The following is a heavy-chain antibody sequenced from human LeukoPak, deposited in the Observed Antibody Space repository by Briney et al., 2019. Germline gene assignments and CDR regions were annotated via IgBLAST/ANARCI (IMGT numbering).Heavy chain of an antibody. CDR2: ISYDGSDE. CDR1: GFTFNSYG. Sequence: GGSLRLSCAASGFTFNSYGMSWVRQAPGKGLEWVAVISYDGSDEYYADAVKGRFTISRDNSKNTLYLQMSSLRVEDTAVYYCAKGQGAGYGYGSDYWGQGTLVTVSS. D-gene: IGHD1-26*01. J-gene: IGHJ4*02. V-gene: IGHV3-30*18. CDR3: AKGQGAGYGYGSDY.